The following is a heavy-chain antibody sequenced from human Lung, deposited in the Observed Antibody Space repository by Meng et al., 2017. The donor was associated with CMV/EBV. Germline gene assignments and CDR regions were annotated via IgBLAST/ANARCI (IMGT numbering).Heavy chain of an antibody. D-gene: IGHD3-16*01. CDR1: GFWFSSHG. V-gene: IGHV3-30*02. CDR3: AKEGGKSASPVYFYFGMDV. Sequence: GGSLSLSCAVSGFWFSSHGMHWVRQAPGKVLEWVAYIGYDGTNDKIKNSVKGRFTIARDNSKNTLYMQMDRLTPEDTAVYYFAKEGGKSASPVYFYFGMDVWGQGTTVTVSS. J-gene: IGHJ6*02. CDR2: IGYDGTND.